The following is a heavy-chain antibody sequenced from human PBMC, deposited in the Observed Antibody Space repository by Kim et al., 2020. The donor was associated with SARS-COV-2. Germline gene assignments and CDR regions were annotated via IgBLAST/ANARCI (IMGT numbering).Heavy chain of an antibody. CDR2: IYYSGST. CDR3: ARDPIVATIIVVGTDYYYGMDV. J-gene: IGHJ6*02. V-gene: IGHV4-39*07. D-gene: IGHD5-12*01. Sequence: SETLSLTCTVSGGSISSSSYYWGWIRQPPGKGLEWIGSIYYSGSTYYNPSLKSRVTISVDTSKNQFSLKLSSVTAADTAVYYCARDPIVATIIVVGTDYYYGMDVWGQGTTVTVSS. CDR1: GGSISSSSYY.